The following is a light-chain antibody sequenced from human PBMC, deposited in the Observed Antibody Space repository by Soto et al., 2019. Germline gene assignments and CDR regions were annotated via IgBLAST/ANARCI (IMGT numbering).Light chain of an antibody. CDR1: SSDVGAYDY. J-gene: IGLJ1*01. CDR3: CSAAGSAYV. V-gene: IGLV2-23*01. Sequence: SALPQPASVSGSPGQSITISCTGTSSDVGAYDYVSWYQQHPGKAPKLMIYEGSKRPSGVSNRFSGSKSGNTASLTISGLQAEDEADYYCCSAAGSAYVFGTGTKGTV. CDR2: EGS.